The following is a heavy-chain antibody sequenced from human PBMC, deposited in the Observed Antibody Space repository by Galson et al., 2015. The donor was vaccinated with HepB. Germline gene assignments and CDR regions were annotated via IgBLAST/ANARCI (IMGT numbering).Heavy chain of an antibody. CDR1: GFTFSSHD. Sequence: SLRLSCAASGFTFSSHDMHWVRQSTGQGLDWVSAIGAPGDTYYPASVQGRFTISRENAKNSLYLQMNSLTAGDTAVYYCARGAYGDANWSFDLWGCGTLVTVSS. J-gene: IGHJ2*01. V-gene: IGHV3-13*01. CDR3: ARGAYGDANWSFDL. CDR2: IGAPGDT. D-gene: IGHD4-17*01.